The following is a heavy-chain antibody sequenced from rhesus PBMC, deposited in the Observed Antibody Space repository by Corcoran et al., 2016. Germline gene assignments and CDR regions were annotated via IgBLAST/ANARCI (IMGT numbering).Heavy chain of an antibody. CDR3: ARAGQWVQGFDY. V-gene: IGHV4-122*02. Sequence: QVQLQESGPGLVKPSETLSLTCAVSGGSISSGYYYWSWIRQPPGKGLDWIGYITYSGSTSYNPSLNSRVTISRDTSKNQFSLKLSSVTAADTAVYYCARAGQWVQGFDYWGQGVLVTVSS. J-gene: IGHJ4*01. D-gene: IGHD5-24*01. CDR1: GGSISSGYYY. CDR2: ITYSGST.